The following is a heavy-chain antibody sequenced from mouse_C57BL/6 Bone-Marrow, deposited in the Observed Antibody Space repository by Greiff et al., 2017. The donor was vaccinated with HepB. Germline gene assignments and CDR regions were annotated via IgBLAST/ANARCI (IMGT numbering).Heavy chain of an antibody. CDR3: ARGRLRRGAWFAY. D-gene: IGHD2-4*01. Sequence: LQPGAELVKPGASVKMSCKASGYTFTSYWITWVKQRPGQGLEWIGDIYPGSGSTNYNEKFKSKATLTVDTSSSTAYMQLSSLTSEDSAVYYCARGRLRRGAWFAYWGQGTLVTVSA. V-gene: IGHV1-55*01. CDR1: GYTFTSYW. J-gene: IGHJ3*01. CDR2: IYPGSGST.